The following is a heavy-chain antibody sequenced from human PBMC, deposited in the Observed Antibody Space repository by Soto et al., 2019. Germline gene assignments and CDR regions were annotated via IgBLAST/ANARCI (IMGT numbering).Heavy chain of an antibody. Sequence: EVQLVESGGGLVQPGGSLRLSCAASGFTFSSYSMNWVRQAPGKGLEWVSYISSSSSTIYYADSVKGRFTISRDNAKNSLYRQMNSLRDEDTAVYYCARGGTVTTGGYYYYGMDVWGQGTTVTVSS. CDR1: GFTFSSYS. J-gene: IGHJ6*02. CDR3: ARGGTVTTGGYYYYGMDV. CDR2: ISSSSSTI. D-gene: IGHD4-17*01. V-gene: IGHV3-48*02.